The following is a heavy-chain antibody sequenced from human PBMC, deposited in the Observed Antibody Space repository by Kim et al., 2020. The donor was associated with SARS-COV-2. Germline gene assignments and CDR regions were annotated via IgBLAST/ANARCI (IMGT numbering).Heavy chain of an antibody. CDR3: ARHKPGPYDF. Sequence: SETLSLTCTVSAGSISGYYWSWIRQPPGKGLEWIGYIYYSGTTSYNPSLKSRITIAVDTSRNQFSLNLSSVTAADTAVYYCARHKPGPYDFWGQGTLVTV. J-gene: IGHJ4*02. V-gene: IGHV4-59*08. CDR1: AGSISGYY. CDR2: IYYSGTT.